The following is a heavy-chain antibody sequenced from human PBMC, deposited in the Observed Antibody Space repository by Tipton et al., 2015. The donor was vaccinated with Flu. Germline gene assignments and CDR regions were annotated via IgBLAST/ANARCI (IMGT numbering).Heavy chain of an antibody. Sequence: TLSLTCTVSGGSISSYYWSWIRQPPGKGLEWIGYIYYSGSTNYNPSLKSRVTISVDTSKNQFSLKLSSVTAADTAVYYCARLGPGDYYDSSGYYPEGWYFDLWGRGTLVTVSS. J-gene: IGHJ2*01. D-gene: IGHD3-22*01. CDR3: ARLGPGDYYDSSGYYPEGWYFDL. CDR2: IYYSGST. V-gene: IGHV4-59*08. CDR1: GGSISSYY.